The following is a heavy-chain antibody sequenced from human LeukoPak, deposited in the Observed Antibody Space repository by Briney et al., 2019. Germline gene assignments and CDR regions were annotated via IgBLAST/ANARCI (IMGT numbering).Heavy chain of an antibody. J-gene: IGHJ3*02. Sequence: GGSLRLSCAASGIMFSDYAMSWVRQAPGKGLEWVSVISRSGGSTDYADSVKGRFIISRDNSKNTLYLQMNSLRAEDTAVYYCAKDRRVMPDDAFDIWGQGTMVTVSS. D-gene: IGHD3-16*01. CDR2: ISRSGGST. CDR1: GIMFSDYA. V-gene: IGHV3-23*01. CDR3: AKDRRVMPDDAFDI.